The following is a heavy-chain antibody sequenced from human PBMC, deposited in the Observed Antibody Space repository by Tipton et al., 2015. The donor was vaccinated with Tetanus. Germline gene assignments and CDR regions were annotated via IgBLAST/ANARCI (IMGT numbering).Heavy chain of an antibody. D-gene: IGHD2-15*01. CDR3: VRGYSGDAF. CDR2: IRQDGDEK. J-gene: IGHJ4*02. V-gene: IGHV3-7*04. CDR1: GFTFSHHW. Sequence: QLVQSGGGLVKPGGSLRLSCAASGFTFSHHWMSWVRQAPGKGLEWVANIRQDGDEKNYVDSVKGRFTISRDNTKSSVHLQMNSLREDDTAVYYCVRGYSGDAFWGQGTRVTVSS.